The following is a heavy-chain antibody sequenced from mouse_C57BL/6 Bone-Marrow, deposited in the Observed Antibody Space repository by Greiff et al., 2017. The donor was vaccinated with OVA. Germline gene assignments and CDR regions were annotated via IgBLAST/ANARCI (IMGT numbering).Heavy chain of an antibody. Sequence: EVQLVESGPGLAKPSPTLSLTCSVTGYSITSDYWNWIRKFPGHKLEYMGYISYSGSTYYNTSLKSRISITRDTSKNQYYLQLNFVTTEDTATYYGARYKGRDWYFDGGGTGTTVTVSS. J-gene: IGHJ1*03. D-gene: IGHD1-3*01. CDR2: ISYSGST. CDR1: GYSITSDY. CDR3: ARYKGRDWYFDG. V-gene: IGHV3-8*01.